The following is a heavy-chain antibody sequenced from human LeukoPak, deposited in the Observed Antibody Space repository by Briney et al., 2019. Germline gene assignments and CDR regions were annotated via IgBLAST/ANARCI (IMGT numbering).Heavy chain of an antibody. V-gene: IGHV3-23*01. Sequence: GGSLRLSCAVSGFTFRNSAVSWVRQAPGKGLEWVSTFTGGDGSAYYADSVKGRFTISRDNSKNTLYLQMNSLRAEDTALYYCAKEGFDYWGQGTLVTVSS. CDR3: AKEGFDY. CDR2: FTGGDGSA. CDR1: GFTFRNSA. J-gene: IGHJ4*02.